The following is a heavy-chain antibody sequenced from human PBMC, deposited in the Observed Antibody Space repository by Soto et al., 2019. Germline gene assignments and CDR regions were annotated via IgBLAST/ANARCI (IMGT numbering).Heavy chain of an antibody. CDR2: SNSDGSIT. CDR1: GFTFSTSW. D-gene: IGHD7-27*01. V-gene: IGHV3-74*01. CDR3: AGDPTWGLGH. Sequence: EVQLVESGGDLVQPGGSLRLSCAASGFTFSTSWMHWVRQAPGKGLVWISRSNSDGSITNYADSVRGRFTISRDNAKNTLSLQMSSLTAEYTATYYCAGDPTWGLGHRGQGTRVNVSS. J-gene: IGHJ1*01.